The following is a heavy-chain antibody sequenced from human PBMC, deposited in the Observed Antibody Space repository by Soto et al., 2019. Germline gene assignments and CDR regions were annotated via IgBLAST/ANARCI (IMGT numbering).Heavy chain of an antibody. Sequence: GGSLRLSCAASGFTFSSYAMSWVRQAPGKGLEWVSAISGSGGSTYYADSVKGRFTISRDNSKNTLYLQMNSLRAEDTAVYYCARRHMIGDAFDIWGQGTMVTVSS. CDR1: GFTFSSYA. D-gene: IGHD3-22*01. CDR2: ISGSGGST. V-gene: IGHV3-23*01. CDR3: ARRHMIGDAFDI. J-gene: IGHJ3*02.